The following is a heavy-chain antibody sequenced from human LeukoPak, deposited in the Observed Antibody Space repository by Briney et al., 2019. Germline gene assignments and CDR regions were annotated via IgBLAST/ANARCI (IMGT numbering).Heavy chain of an antibody. CDR2: ISGSGGST. D-gene: IGHD6-25*01. CDR3: AKDVTGSSAHWDAFDI. Sequence: GGSLRLSCAASGFTFSSYAMSWVRQAPGKGLEWVSAISGSGGSTYYADSVKGRFTISRDNSKNTLYLQMNSLRAEDTAVYYCAKDVTGSSAHWDAFDIWGQGTMVTVSS. V-gene: IGHV3-23*01. J-gene: IGHJ3*02. CDR1: GFTFSSYA.